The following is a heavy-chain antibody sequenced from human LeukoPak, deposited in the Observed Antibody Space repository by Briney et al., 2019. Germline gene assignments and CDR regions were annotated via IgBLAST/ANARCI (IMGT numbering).Heavy chain of an antibody. CDR2: GTSSSSYT. Sequence: GGSLRLSCAASGFTFSSYIMNWVRQAPGKGLEWVSSGTSSSSYTYYADSVKGRFTISRDNSKTSLYLQMNSLRAEDTAVYYCARGIMGSSWYYFDYWGQGTLVTVSS. V-gene: IGHV3-21*01. CDR3: ARGIMGSSWYYFDY. D-gene: IGHD6-13*01. J-gene: IGHJ4*02. CDR1: GFTFSSYI.